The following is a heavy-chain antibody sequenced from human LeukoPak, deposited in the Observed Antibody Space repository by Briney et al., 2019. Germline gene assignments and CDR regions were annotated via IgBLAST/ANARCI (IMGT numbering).Heavy chain of an antibody. CDR1: GFTFSSYG. Sequence: GGSLRLSCAASGFTFSSYGMHWVRQAPGKGLEWVAFIRYDGSNKYYADSVKGRFTISRDNSKNTLYLQMNSLRAEDTAVYYCAREDTAMVWDYFDYWGQGTLVTVSS. CDR2: IRYDGSNK. CDR3: AREDTAMVWDYFDY. J-gene: IGHJ4*02. D-gene: IGHD5-18*01. V-gene: IGHV3-30*02.